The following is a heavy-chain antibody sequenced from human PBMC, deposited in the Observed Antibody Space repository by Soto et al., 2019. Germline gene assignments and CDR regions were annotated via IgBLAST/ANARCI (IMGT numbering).Heavy chain of an antibody. V-gene: IGHV2-5*01. CDR3: ARAYTYDFDY. Sequence: QITLKESGPTLVKPTQPLTLTCTFSGFSFGVSGVGVGWIRQPPGKALEWLALVFWHDDKRYNPSLRSRLTITKDAPKNQVVLTMTTMDPLDTATYFCARAYTYDFDYWGQGTLVSVSS. D-gene: IGHD5-18*01. J-gene: IGHJ4*02. CDR2: VFWHDDK. CDR1: GFSFGVSGVG.